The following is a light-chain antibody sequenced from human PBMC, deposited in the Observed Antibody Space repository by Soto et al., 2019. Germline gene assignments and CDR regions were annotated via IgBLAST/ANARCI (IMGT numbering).Light chain of an antibody. CDR2: EVS. CDR1: SSDVGGYNY. V-gene: IGLV2-14*01. J-gene: IGLJ1*01. Sequence: QSALTQPASVSGSPGQSITISCTGTSSDVGGYNYVSWYQQHPDTAPKLMIYEVSNRPSGVSNRFSGSKSGNTASLTISGLQAEDEADYYCSSYTSSTTPVFGTGTKLTVL. CDR3: SSYTSSTTPV.